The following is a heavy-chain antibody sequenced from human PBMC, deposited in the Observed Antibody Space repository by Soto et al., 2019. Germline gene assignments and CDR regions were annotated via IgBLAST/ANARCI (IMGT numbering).Heavy chain of an antibody. Sequence: EVRMLESGGGLVQPGGSLRLSCTVSGFTFGNYGMSWVRQAPGKGLQWVSTIDTSGGNTYYADSVKGRFTISRDNSKKTLYLQLSSLRDDDTALYYCASDYWGQGTLVTVSS. CDR3: ASDY. J-gene: IGHJ4*02. CDR2: IDTSGGNT. V-gene: IGHV3-23*05. CDR1: GFTFGNYG.